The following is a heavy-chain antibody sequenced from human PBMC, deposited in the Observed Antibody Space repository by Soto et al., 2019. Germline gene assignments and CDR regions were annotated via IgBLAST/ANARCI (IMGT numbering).Heavy chain of an antibody. CDR3: ARGQASSSNWYIGAYFDY. D-gene: IGHD6-13*01. CDR1: GYTFTGYY. V-gene: IGHV1-2*04. J-gene: IGHJ4*02. CDR2: INPNSGGT. Sequence: ASVKFSCKASGYTFTGYYMHWVRQAPGQGLEWMGWINPNSGGTNYAQKFQGWVTMTRDTSISTVYMELRRLRSDDTAVYYCARGQASSSNWYIGAYFDYWGQGTLVTVSS.